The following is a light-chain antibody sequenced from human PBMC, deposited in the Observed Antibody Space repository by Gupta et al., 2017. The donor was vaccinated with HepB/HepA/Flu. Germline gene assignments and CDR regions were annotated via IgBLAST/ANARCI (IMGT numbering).Light chain of an antibody. CDR1: STNIESNY. CDR2: RNN. CDR3: AAWEDSQSVPNYV. Sequence: SVLTQPPSASGTPGPRVTISCSGSSTNIESNYVYWYQPLPRTAPKLPIYRNNQRHSGDPGRIPGSKSGTSAAQAISGLRSEDEADYYSAAWEDSQSVPNYVFGTGTKVTVL. V-gene: IGLV1-47*01. J-gene: IGLJ1*01.